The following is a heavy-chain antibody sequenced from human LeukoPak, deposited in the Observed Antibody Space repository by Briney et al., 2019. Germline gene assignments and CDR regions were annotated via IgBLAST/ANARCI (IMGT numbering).Heavy chain of an antibody. J-gene: IGHJ4*02. D-gene: IGHD3-3*01. CDR1: GFTFDDNT. Sequence: QPGGSLRLSCAASGFTFDDNTMHWVRQTPGRGLEWVSFITWKSHRTRYADSVRGRFTVSRDNSKDSMHLEMNSLKTEDTGLYHCASEVGYRSLGYLGQGTLVTVSS. CDR3: ASEVGYRSLGY. V-gene: IGHV3-43*01. CDR2: ITWKSHRT.